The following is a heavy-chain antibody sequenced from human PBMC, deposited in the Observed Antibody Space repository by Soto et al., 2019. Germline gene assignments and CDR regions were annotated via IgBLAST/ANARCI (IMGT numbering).Heavy chain of an antibody. J-gene: IGHJ4*02. D-gene: IGHD3-22*01. CDR2: IIPIFGTA. Sequence: SVKVSCKASGGTFSSYAISWVRQAPGQGLEWMGGIIPIFGTANYAQKFQGRVTITADESTSTAYMELSSLRSEDTAVYYCASSSGYYYRSFDYWGQGTLVTVSS. V-gene: IGHV1-69*13. CDR3: ASSSGYYYRSFDY. CDR1: GGTFSSYA.